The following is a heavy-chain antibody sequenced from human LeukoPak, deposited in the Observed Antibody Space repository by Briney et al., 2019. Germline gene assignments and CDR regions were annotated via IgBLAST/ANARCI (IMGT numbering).Heavy chain of an antibody. D-gene: IGHD4-17*01. V-gene: IGHV1-2*02. J-gene: IGHJ6*02. Sequence: ASVNVSCKASGYTFTGYYMHWVRQAPGQGLEWIGWINTNSSGTNYAQKFQGRVTMTRDTSISTAYMELSRLRSDDTAVYYCARDAAFPYGDYVRPHGYYYGMDVWGQGTTVTVSS. CDR1: GYTFTGYY. CDR2: INTNSSGT. CDR3: ARDAAFPYGDYVRPHGYYYGMDV.